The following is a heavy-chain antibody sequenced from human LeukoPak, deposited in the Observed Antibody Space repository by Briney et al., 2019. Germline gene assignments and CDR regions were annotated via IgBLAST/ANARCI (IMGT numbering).Heavy chain of an antibody. CDR2: TFSGGDT. V-gene: IGHV3-53*01. CDR3: ARAGPIDY. Sequence: AGSLTLSCAASGFTVSRNYMSWVRHAQGKGLEWDSVTFSGGDTDYSDSVTGRFAISRDNSKNAVYLQMNRLSAEDTGVYYCARAGPIDYGGQGTLVGVSS. J-gene: IGHJ4*02. CDR1: GFTVSRNY.